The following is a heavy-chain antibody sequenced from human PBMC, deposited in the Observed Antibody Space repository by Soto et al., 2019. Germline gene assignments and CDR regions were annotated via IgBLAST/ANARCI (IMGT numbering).Heavy chain of an antibody. CDR3: ARDLRSMASQVSPPPDY. J-gene: IGHJ4*02. Sequence: QAQLGEAGGGVVQPGRALRLSCAASGFTFSSYAMHRVRQAPGKGLEWVAVISYDGSNKYYADSVKGRFTMSRDNSKNTLYLQINRMRAEDTAVYYCARDLRSMASQVSPPPDYWGQGTPVPVS. D-gene: IGHD5-12*01. CDR2: ISYDGSNK. V-gene: IGHV3-30-3*01. CDR1: GFTFSSYA.